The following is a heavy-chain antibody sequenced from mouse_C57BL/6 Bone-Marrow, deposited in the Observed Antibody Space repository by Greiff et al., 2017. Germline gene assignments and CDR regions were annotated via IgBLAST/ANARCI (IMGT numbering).Heavy chain of an antibody. V-gene: IGHV8-12*01. CDR3: ARGDGDYVYYAMDY. Sequence: QVTLKVSGPGILQSSQTLSLTCSFSGFSLSTSGMGVSWIRQPSGKGLEWLAHIYWADDKRYNPSLKSRLTISQYTSRNQVFLKSTSVDTADTATYYCARGDGDYVYYAMDYWGQGTSVTVSS. CDR1: GFSLSTSGMG. J-gene: IGHJ4*01. CDR2: IYWADDK. D-gene: IGHD2-13*01.